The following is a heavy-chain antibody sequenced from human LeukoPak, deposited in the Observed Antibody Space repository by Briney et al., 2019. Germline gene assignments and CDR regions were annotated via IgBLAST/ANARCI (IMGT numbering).Heavy chain of an antibody. CDR3: ARHRDCGGDCFQRAFDI. Sequence: PSETLSLTCTVSGGSISSSSYYWGWIRQPPGQGLEWIGSIYYSGKTYYNSSLKSRVTISVDTSKNQFSLELSSVTAADTAVFYCARHRDCGGDCFQRAFDIWGQGTMVTVSA. J-gene: IGHJ3*02. V-gene: IGHV4-39*01. CDR1: GGSISSSSYY. D-gene: IGHD2-21*02. CDR2: IYYSGKT.